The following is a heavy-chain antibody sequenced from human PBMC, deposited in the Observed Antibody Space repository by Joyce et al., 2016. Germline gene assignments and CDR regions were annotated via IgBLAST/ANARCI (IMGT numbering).Heavy chain of an antibody. CDR2: INMVGSKT. V-gene: IGHV3-74*01. J-gene: IGHJ4*02. Sequence: EVQLVESGGDLVRPGGSLRLSCAASGFIFTTYWMHWVRQVPGKGLMWYTRINMVGSKTFYADSVKSRFTISRDDAKNTVYLEMNSLTTEDTAVYYCARDLVGHTADFWGQGTLVTVSS. CDR1: GFIFTTYW. CDR3: ARDLVGHTADF. D-gene: IGHD1-26*01.